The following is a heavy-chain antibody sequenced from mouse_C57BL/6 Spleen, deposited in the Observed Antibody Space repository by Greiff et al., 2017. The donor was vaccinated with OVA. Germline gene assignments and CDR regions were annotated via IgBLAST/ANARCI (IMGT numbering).Heavy chain of an antibody. CDR1: GYTFTSYW. Sequence: QVQLKQPGAELVMPGASVKLSCKASGYTFTSYWMHWVKQRPGQGLEWIGEIDPSDSYTNYNQKFKGKSTLTVDKSSSTAYMQLSSLTSEDSAVYYCARSNYYGSSPRAMDYWGQGTSVTVSS. V-gene: IGHV1-69*01. CDR3: ARSNYYGSSPRAMDY. CDR2: IDPSDSYT. D-gene: IGHD1-1*01. J-gene: IGHJ4*01.